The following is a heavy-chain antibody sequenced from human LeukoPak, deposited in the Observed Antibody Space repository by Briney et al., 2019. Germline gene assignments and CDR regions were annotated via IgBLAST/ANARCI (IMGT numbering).Heavy chain of an antibody. J-gene: IGHJ6*02. CDR2: IYYSGST. CDR3: ARLNSRSYYFPMDV. Sequence: PSETLSLTCTVSGGSLSSYYWSWIRQPPGKGLEWIGYIYYSGSTNYNPSLKSRVAISVDTSKNQFSLKLSSVTAADTAVYYCARLNSRSYYFPMDVWGQGTTVTVSS. V-gene: IGHV4-59*08. D-gene: IGHD2-21*01. CDR1: GGSLSSYY.